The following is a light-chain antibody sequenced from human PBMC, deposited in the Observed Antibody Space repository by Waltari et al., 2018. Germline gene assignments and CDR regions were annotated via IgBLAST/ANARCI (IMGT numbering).Light chain of an antibody. CDR1: QSVSSY. Sequence: EIVLTQSPATLSLSPGERATLSCRASQSVSSYLAWYQQKPGQAPRLPIYDASNRATGIPARFSGSGSGTDFTLTISSLEPEDFVVYYCQQRSNWPPLTFGPGTKVDIK. V-gene: IGKV3-11*01. CDR3: QQRSNWPPLT. CDR2: DAS. J-gene: IGKJ3*01.